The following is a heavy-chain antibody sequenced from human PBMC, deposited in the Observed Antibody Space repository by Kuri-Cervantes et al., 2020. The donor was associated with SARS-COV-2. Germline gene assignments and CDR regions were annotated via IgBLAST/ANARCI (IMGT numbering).Heavy chain of an antibody. CDR3: AVGGEYQMLGPYLNY. V-gene: IGHV1-69*06. CDR1: GGTFSSYA. CDR2: IIPIFGTA. D-gene: IGHD3-16*01. Sequence: SVKVSCKASGGTFSSYAISWVRQAPGQGLEWMGGIIPIFGTADYAQKLQGRLTITADNSTTTAYMDLGSLKSDDTAVYYCAVGGEYQMLGPYLNYWGQGTLVTVSS. J-gene: IGHJ4*02.